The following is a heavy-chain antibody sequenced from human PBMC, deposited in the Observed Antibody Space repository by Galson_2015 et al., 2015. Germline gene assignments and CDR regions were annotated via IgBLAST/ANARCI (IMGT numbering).Heavy chain of an antibody. J-gene: IGHJ5*02. Sequence: ETLSLTCAVSGGPFSSSNWWGWVRQPPGKGLEWIGEIHHSGSTTYNPSLKSRVTISVDKSKNQFSLKLSSVTAADTAVYYCARRPRGYDILTGYYGRPNWFDPWGQGTLVTVSS. D-gene: IGHD3-9*01. CDR2: IHHSGST. V-gene: IGHV4-4*02. CDR3: ARRPRGYDILTGYYGRPNWFDP. CDR1: GGPFSSSNW.